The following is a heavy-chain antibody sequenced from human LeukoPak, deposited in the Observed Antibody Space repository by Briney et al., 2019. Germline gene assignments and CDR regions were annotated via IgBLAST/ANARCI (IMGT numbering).Heavy chain of an antibody. J-gene: IGHJ3*02. D-gene: IGHD5-18*01. V-gene: IGHV1-2*06. CDR3: ARGYTAMHDGAFDI. Sequence: ASVKVSCKASGYTFTGYYMHWVRQATGQGLDWMGRINPNSGGTHYAQKFPGSVTMTRDTSISTAYMELSRLRSDDTAVYYCARGYTAMHDGAFDICGQGTMVTVSS. CDR1: GYTFTGYY. CDR2: INPNSGGT.